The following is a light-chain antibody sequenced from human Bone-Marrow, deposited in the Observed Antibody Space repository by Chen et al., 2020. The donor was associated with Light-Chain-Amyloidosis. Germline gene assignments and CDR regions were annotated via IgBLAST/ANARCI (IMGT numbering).Light chain of an antibody. J-gene: IGLJ3*02. CDR3: QVWDRSGDRPV. Sequence: SYVLTQPSSVSVAPGQTATIACGGNNIGFTSVHWYQQTPGQAPLLVVYDDTDRPSGIPERLSGSNSGNTATLTISRVEAGDEADYYCQVWDRSGDRPVFGGGTKLTVL. CDR1: NIGFTS. CDR2: DDT. V-gene: IGLV3-21*02.